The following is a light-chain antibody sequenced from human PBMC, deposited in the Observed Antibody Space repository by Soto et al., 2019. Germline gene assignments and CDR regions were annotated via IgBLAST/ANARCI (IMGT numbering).Light chain of an antibody. CDR1: QSITSF. CDR3: QQSYIPPIT. V-gene: IGKV1-39*01. CDR2: AAS. Sequence: DIQMTQSPSSLSASVGDRVTITCRAGQSITSFLNWYQQKPGKAPELLIDAASRLQSGVPSRFSGSGSGTDFTLTISSLQPEDFATYYCQQSYIPPITFGQGTRLEIK. J-gene: IGKJ5*01.